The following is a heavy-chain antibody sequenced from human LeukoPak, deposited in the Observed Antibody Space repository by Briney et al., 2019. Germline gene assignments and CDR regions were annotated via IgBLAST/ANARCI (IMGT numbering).Heavy chain of an antibody. D-gene: IGHD1-26*01. J-gene: IGHJ4*02. V-gene: IGHV3-23*01. CDR2: ISGSGDST. CDR3: ARDSGSYLQPTDY. Sequence: GGSLRLSCTASGFTFSTYAMTWVRQAPGKGLEWVSSISGSGDSTYYADSVKGRFTISRDHSKNTLYLQMNSLRADDTALYHCARDSGSYLQPTDYWGQGTLVTVSS. CDR1: GFTFSTYA.